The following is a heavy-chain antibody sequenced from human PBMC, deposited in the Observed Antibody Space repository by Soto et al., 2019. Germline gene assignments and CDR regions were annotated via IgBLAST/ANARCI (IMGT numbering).Heavy chain of an antibody. J-gene: IGHJ6*02. CDR1: GFTFSAYA. Sequence: EVQLLQSGGGLVQPGESLRLSCVVSGFTFSAYAMSWVRQAPGKGLEWVSAIKSGGDRAFYADSVQGRFSISRDDSKKTLYLQMDRLRAEDTAVYHCAKNRGSGNPMYYDIDVWCQGTTVTVSS. CDR3: AKNRGSGNPMYYDIDV. D-gene: IGHD3-10*01. CDR2: IKSGGDRA. V-gene: IGHV3-23*01.